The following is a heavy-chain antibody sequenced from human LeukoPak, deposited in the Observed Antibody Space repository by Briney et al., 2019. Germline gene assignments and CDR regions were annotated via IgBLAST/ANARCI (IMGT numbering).Heavy chain of an antibody. Sequence: TGGSLRLSCAASGFTFSSYAMNWVRQAPGKGLEWVSDISGSGGSTYYADPVKGRFTISRDNSKNTLYLQMNSLRAEDTAVYYCAKAVYYDTSGSYDYWGQGTLVTVSS. CDR1: GFTFSSYA. CDR3: AKAVYYDTSGSYDY. J-gene: IGHJ4*02. D-gene: IGHD3-22*01. CDR2: ISGSGGST. V-gene: IGHV3-23*01.